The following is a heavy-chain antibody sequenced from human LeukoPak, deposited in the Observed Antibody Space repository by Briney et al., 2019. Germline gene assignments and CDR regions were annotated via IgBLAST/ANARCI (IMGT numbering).Heavy chain of an antibody. CDR3: LAYCGGDCWYYFDY. V-gene: IGHV3-23*01. J-gene: IGHJ4*02. Sequence: GGSLRLSCAASGFTFSSYAMSWVRQAPGKGLEWVSAIRGSGGSTYYADSVKGRFTISRDNSKNTLYLQMNSLRAEDTAVYYCLAYCGGDCWYYFDYWGQGTLVTVSS. D-gene: IGHD2-21*02. CDR1: GFTFSSYA. CDR2: IRGSGGST.